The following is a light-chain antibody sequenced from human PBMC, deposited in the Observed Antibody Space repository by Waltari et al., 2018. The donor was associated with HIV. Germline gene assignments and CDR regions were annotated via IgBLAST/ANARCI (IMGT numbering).Light chain of an antibody. V-gene: IGKV3-20*01. J-gene: IGKJ3*01. CDR2: GAS. CDR3: QQYGSSPFT. Sequence: EIMVTQSPGTLSFSPGQRATLSCRASQSVASSSLAWYRQKPGKAPRPLIYGASNRATGIPDSFSGSGSGTDFTLTISRLEPEELAVYYCQQYGSSPFTFSPGTKVDIK. CDR1: QSVASSS.